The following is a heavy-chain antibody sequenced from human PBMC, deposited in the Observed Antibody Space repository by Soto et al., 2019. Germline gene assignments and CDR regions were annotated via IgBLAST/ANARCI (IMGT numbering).Heavy chain of an antibody. J-gene: IGHJ6*02. V-gene: IGHV5-51*01. Sequence: PGESLKISCKGSGYSFTSYWIGWVRQMPGKGLEWMGIIYPGDSDTRYSPSFQGQVTISADKSISTAYLQWSSLKASDTAMYYCARLPYGSGSYYYYYYGMDAWGQGTTVTVSS. CDR1: GYSFTSYW. D-gene: IGHD3-10*01. CDR2: IYPGDSDT. CDR3: ARLPYGSGSYYYYYYGMDA.